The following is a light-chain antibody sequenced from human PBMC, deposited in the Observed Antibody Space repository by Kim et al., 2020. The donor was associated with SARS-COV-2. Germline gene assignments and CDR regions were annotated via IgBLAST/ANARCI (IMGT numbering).Light chain of an antibody. J-gene: IGKJ1*01. CDR2: GVS. V-gene: IGKV3-20*01. CDR3: QQFGTSLWT. Sequence: SPEERATQCCRASQSVSSNLGWYQQNPGQPPRRLIYGVSSRAASIPDRFSGSGSGTDFTLTINRLEPEDFAVYYCQQFGTSLWTFGQGTKVDIK. CDR1: QSVSSN.